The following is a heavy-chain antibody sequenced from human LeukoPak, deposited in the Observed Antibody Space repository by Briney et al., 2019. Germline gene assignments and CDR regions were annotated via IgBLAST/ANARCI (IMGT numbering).Heavy chain of an antibody. J-gene: IGHJ6*03. D-gene: IGHD2-15*01. CDR2: ISGSGGST. Sequence: SGGSLRLSCAASGFTFSSYSMNWVRQAPGKGLEWVSAISGSGGSTDYADSVRGRFAISRDNSKNTVYLQLNSLRGEDTAVYYCARKGGPVVVAGRYYYMDVWGRGTTVTVSS. CDR3: ARKGGPVVVAGRYYYMDV. V-gene: IGHV3-23*01. CDR1: GFTFSSYS.